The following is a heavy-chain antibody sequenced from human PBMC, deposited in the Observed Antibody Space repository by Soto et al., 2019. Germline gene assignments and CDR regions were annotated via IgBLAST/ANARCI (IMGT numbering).Heavy chain of an antibody. CDR3: AKDVTEGRYDFWTGINWFDH. D-gene: IGHD3-3*01. V-gene: IGHV3-23*01. J-gene: IGHJ5*02. CDR1: GFTFSSYA. Sequence: PGGALSLSCAASGFTFSSYAMSWVRQAPGKGLEWVSAISGSGGSTYYADSVKGRFTISRDNSKNTLYLQMNSLRAEDTAVYYCAKDVTEGRYDFWTGINWFDHWGHGTLVPVSP. CDR2: ISGSGGST.